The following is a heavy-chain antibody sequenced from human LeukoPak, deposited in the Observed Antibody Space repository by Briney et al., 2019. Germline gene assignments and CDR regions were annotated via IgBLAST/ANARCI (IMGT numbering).Heavy chain of an antibody. CDR2: ISSSGSTI. Sequence: GGSLRLSCAASGFTFSSYEMNWVRQAPGKGLEWVSYISSSGSTIYYADSVKGRFTISRDNAKNSLYLQMNSLRAGDTAVYYCAGDTEGTIVVVPAAKYWGQGTLVTVSS. D-gene: IGHD2-2*01. J-gene: IGHJ4*02. CDR1: GFTFSSYE. CDR3: AGDTEGTIVVVPAAKY. V-gene: IGHV3-48*03.